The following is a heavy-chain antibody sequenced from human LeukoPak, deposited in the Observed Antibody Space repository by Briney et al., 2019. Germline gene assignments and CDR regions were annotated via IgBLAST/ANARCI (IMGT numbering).Heavy chain of an antibody. CDR2: INPNSGGT. CDR3: ATTPGRGITIFGVVIANKGAFDI. V-gene: IGHV1-2*02. Sequence: ASVKVSCKASGYTFTGYYMHWVRQAPGQGLEWMGWINPNSGGTNYAQKFQGRVTMTRDTSISTAYMELSRLRSDDTAVYYCATTPGRGITIFGVVIANKGAFDIWGQGTMVTVSS. J-gene: IGHJ3*02. D-gene: IGHD3-3*01. CDR1: GYTFTGYY.